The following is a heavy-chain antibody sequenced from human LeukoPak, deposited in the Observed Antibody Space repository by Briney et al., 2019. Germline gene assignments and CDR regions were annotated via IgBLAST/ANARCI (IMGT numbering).Heavy chain of an antibody. CDR2: INPISGVT. V-gene: IGHV1-2*02. CDR1: GYTFTAYY. CDR3: ARVAKDFYDSSDSSVLFDY. D-gene: IGHD3-22*01. J-gene: IGHJ4*02. Sequence: GASVKVSCKASGYTFTAYYMHWVRQAPGQGLEWMGWINPISGVTNYAQKFQGRVTMTRDTSISTAYMELSRLRSDDTAVYYCARVAKDFYDSSDSSVLFDYWGQGALVTVSS.